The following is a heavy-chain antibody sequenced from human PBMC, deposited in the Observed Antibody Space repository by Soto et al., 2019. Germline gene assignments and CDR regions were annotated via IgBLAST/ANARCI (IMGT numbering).Heavy chain of an antibody. CDR3: ARERRASYSSSGGYYYGMDV. Sequence: ASVKVSCKASGYAFTSYDINWVRQATGQGLEWMGRINPSGGSTSYAQKFQGRVTMTRDTSTSTVYMELSSLRSEDTAVYYCARERRASYSSSGGYYYGMDVWGQGTTVTVSS. V-gene: IGHV1-46*01. CDR1: GYAFTSYD. D-gene: IGHD6-6*01. J-gene: IGHJ6*02. CDR2: INPSGGST.